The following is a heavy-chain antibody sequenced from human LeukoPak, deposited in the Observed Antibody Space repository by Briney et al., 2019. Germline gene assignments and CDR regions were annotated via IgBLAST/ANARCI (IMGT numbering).Heavy chain of an antibody. V-gene: IGHV3-43*01. Sequence: GGSLRLSCAASGFTFDDYTMRWVRQAPGKGMEWVSLISWDGGSTYYADSVKGRFTISRDNSKNSLYLQMNSLRTEDTALYYCAKGYSSSWDSFDYWGQGTLVTVSS. CDR2: ISWDGGST. J-gene: IGHJ4*02. CDR1: GFTFDDYT. D-gene: IGHD6-13*01. CDR3: AKGYSSSWDSFDY.